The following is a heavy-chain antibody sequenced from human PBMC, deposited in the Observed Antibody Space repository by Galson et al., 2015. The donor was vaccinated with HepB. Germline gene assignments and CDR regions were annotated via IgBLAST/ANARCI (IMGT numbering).Heavy chain of an antibody. D-gene: IGHD3-22*01. CDR3: TVRHTVVVISYFDN. CDR2: IKSKTDGGTT. J-gene: IGHJ4*02. CDR1: GFTFSNAW. Sequence: SLRLSCAASGFTFSNAWMSWVRQAPGKGLEWVGRIKSKTDGGTTDYAAPVKGRFTISRDDSKNTLYLQMNSLKTEDTAVYYCTVRHTVVVISYFDNWGQGTLVTVSS. V-gene: IGHV3-15*01.